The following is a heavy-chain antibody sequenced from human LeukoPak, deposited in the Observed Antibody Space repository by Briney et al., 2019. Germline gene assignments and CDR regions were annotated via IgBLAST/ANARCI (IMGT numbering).Heavy chain of an antibody. CDR1: GASITSYY. J-gene: IGHJ4*02. CDR3: ARVVVAATVHYSDY. V-gene: IGHV4-59*01. CDR2: IYYSGST. D-gene: IGHD2-15*01. Sequence: SETLSLTCTVSGASITSYYWSWIRQPPGKALEWIGYIYYSGSTNYNPSLKSRVTISVDTSKNQFSLKLRSVTAADTAVYYCARVVVAATVHYSDYWGQGTLVTVSS.